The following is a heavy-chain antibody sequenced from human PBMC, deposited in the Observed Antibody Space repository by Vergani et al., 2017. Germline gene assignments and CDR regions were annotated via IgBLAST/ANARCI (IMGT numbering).Heavy chain of an antibody. Sequence: QVQLQQWGAGLLKPSETLSLTCAVYGGSFSGYYWSWIRQPPGKGLEWIWEINHSGSTNYNPSLKSRVTISVDTSKNQFSLKLSSVTAADTAVYYCARGLGGYYDSSGYYIYGYPDYWGQGTLVTVAS. CDR2: INHSGST. CDR3: ARGLGGYYDSSGYYIYGYPDY. V-gene: IGHV4-34*01. J-gene: IGHJ4*02. D-gene: IGHD3-22*01. CDR1: GGSFSGYY.